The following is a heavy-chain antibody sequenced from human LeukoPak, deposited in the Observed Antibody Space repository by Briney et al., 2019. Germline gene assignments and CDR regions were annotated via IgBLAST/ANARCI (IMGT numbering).Heavy chain of an antibody. V-gene: IGHV3-30*02. CDR2: IRYDGVNK. J-gene: IGHJ4*02. D-gene: IGHD6-6*01. CDR3: AKDYIVSSSPIYYFDY. CDR1: GFTFSSYG. Sequence: PGGSLRLSCAASGFTFSSYGMHWVRQAPGKGLEWVAFIRYDGVNKYYADSVKGRFTISRDNSENTVYLEMNSLRPEDTAVYYCAKDYIVSSSPIYYFDYWGQGTLVTVSS.